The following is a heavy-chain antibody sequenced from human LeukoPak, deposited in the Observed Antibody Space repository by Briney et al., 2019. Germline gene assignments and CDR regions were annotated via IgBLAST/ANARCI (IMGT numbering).Heavy chain of an antibody. D-gene: IGHD5-24*01. J-gene: IGHJ4*02. CDR1: GFTFSSYA. CDR3: AKARWVSNADAVL. V-gene: IGHV3-23*01. CDR2: LSGNGDT. Sequence: GGSLRLSCAASGFTFSSYAMSWVREAPARGLEWVSSLSGNGDTFYADSVKGRFTLSRDDSRNTVYLQLNNLRVEDTAVYYCAKARWVSNADAVLWGQGTVVTVSS.